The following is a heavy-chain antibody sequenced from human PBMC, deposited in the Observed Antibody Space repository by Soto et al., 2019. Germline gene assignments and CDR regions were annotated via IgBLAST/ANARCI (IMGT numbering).Heavy chain of an antibody. Sequence: EVQLVESGGGLVQPGGSLRLSCAASGFTFSVYSMNWVRQAPGKGLDWVSYITGSSDRIHFADSVKGRFTVSRDNANNALYLQMNNLRDEDTRVYYCTTSNGHLDHWGQGTLVSVSS. J-gene: IGHJ4*02. D-gene: IGHD3-22*01. V-gene: IGHV3-48*02. CDR3: TTSNGHLDH. CDR1: GFTFSVYS. CDR2: ITGSSDRI.